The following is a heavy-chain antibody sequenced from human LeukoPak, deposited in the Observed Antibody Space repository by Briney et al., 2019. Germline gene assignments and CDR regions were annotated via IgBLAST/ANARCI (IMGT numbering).Heavy chain of an antibody. D-gene: IGHD1-26*01. CDR1: GLTFRNHA. V-gene: IGHV1-69*04. Sequence: ASVKVSCKASGLTFRNHAISWVRQAPGQGLEWMGRIITILDVEDYAQKVQGRVSITADTSASTVYMELSSLRSEDTAVYYCARDKVDRYSGSHPSDYWGQGTLVTVSS. CDR3: ARDKVDRYSGSHPSDY. CDR2: IITILDVE. J-gene: IGHJ4*02.